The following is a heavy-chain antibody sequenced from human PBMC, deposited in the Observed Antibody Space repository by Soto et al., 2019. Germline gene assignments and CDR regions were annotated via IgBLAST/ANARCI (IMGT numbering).Heavy chain of an antibody. Sequence: QVQLVESGGGVVLPGSSLRLSCATSGFTFSHHAMHWVRQAPGKGLQWVAQIWYDGSVKNYADSMKGRFTISRDSPKNTLFLQMNSLRVEDTAVYYCARDGQQLAPYAFDIWGQGTLVIVSS. CDR1: GFTFSHHA. V-gene: IGHV3-33*01. CDR2: IWYDGSVK. CDR3: ARDGQQLAPYAFDI. D-gene: IGHD6-13*01. J-gene: IGHJ3*02.